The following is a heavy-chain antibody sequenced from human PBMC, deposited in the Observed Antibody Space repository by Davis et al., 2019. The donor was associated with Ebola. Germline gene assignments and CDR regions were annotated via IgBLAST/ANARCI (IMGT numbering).Heavy chain of an antibody. CDR1: GYTFSAYY. CDR2: INPNTGGA. Sequence: ASVKVSCKGSGYTFSAYYIHWVRQAPGQGLEWMGWINPNTGGAFYAHNFQGRVTMTRDTSISTAYVALSRLGSDDTAVHYRAREGSCPTTSCHFDFWGQGTLVTVSS. CDR3: AREGSCPTTSCHFDF. V-gene: IGHV1-2*02. J-gene: IGHJ4*02. D-gene: IGHD2-2*01.